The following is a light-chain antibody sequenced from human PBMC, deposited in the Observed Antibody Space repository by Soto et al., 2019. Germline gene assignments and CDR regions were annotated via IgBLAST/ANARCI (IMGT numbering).Light chain of an antibody. CDR3: QQYITSPPMYT. CDR1: QSVSSRY. J-gene: IGKJ2*01. Sequence: ETVLTQSPGTLSLSPGERATLSCRASQSVSSRYLAWYQQKPGQAPRLLIYGASNRATGIPDRFSGSGSGTEFTLTISRLEPEDFAVYYCQQYITSPPMYTFGQVTKLEIK. V-gene: IGKV3-20*01. CDR2: GAS.